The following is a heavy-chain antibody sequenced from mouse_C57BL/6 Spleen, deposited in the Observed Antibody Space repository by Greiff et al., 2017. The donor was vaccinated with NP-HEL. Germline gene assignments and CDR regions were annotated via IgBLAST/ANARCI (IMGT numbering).Heavy chain of an antibody. CDR2: IDPSDSET. J-gene: IGHJ2*01. CDR3: ARLDGYYDYFDY. CDR1: GYTFTSYW. Sequence: QVQLKQPGAELVRPGSSVKLSCKASGYTFTSYWMHWVKQRPIQGLEWIGNIDPSDSETHYNQKFKDKATLTVDKSSSTAYMQLSSLTSEDSAVYYCARLDGYYDYFDYWGQGTTLTVSS. D-gene: IGHD2-3*01. V-gene: IGHV1-52*01.